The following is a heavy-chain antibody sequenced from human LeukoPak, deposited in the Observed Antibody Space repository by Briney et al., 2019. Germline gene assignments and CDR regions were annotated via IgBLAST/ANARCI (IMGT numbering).Heavy chain of an antibody. CDR1: GFTFSSYW. J-gene: IGHJ4*02. V-gene: IGHV3-74*01. CDR3: ATPLDYYDSSGYHQGGD. Sequence: GGSLRLSCAASGFTFSSYWMHWVRQAPGKGLVWVSRINSDGSSTSYADSVKGRFTISRDNAKNSLYLQMNSLRAEDTAVYYCATPLDYYDSSGYHQGGDWGQGTLVTVSS. D-gene: IGHD3-22*01. CDR2: INSDGSST.